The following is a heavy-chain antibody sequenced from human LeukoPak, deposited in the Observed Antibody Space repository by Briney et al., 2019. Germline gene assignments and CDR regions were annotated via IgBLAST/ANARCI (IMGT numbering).Heavy chain of an antibody. J-gene: IGHJ3*02. V-gene: IGHV1-69*04. CDR2: IIPILGIA. D-gene: IGHD1-26*01. CDR3: ARRKVGATHDAFDI. Sequence: SVKVSCKASGGTFSSYAISWVRQAPGQGLEWMGRIIPILGIANYAQKFQGRVTITADKSTSTAYMELSSLRSEDTAVYYCARRKVGATHDAFDIWGQGTMVTVSS. CDR1: GGTFSSYA.